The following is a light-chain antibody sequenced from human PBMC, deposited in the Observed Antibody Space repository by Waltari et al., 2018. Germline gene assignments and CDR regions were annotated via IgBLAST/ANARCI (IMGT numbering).Light chain of an antibody. CDR1: QSVGTY. CDR3: HQRSDWPLT. Sequence: IVLTQSPATLSLSPGERATLSCRTSQSVGTYLVWYQQKPGQAPRLLIYDASNRATGIPARFSGSGSGTDFTLTISYLEPEDFAVYYCHQRSDWPLTFGGGTKVEIK. CDR2: DAS. J-gene: IGKJ4*01. V-gene: IGKV3-11*01.